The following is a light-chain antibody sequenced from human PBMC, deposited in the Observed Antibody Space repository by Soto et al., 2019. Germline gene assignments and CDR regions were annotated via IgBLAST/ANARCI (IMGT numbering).Light chain of an antibody. CDR1: SSDVGGYNY. CDR3: CSDAGSYVV. Sequence: QSALTQPRSVSGSPGQSVTISCTGTSSDVGGYNYVSWYQQHPGKAPKLMIYDVSKRPSGVPDRFSGSKSGNTASLTISGLQDEDEADYYCCSDAGSYVVFGGGTKLTVL. CDR2: DVS. V-gene: IGLV2-11*01. J-gene: IGLJ2*01.